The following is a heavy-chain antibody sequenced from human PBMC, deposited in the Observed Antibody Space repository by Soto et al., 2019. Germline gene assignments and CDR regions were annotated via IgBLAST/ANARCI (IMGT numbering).Heavy chain of an antibody. CDR2: IHHSGTT. CDR3: ARDRLAADAAEVAFDF. D-gene: IGHD6-25*01. CDR1: GGSFSSFY. Sequence: SETLSLTCTVYGGSFSSFYWSWIRQSPGKGLEWIGEIHHSGTTNYNPSLKSRVTISVDASKNQFSLKLTSVTAADTAVYYCARDRLAADAAEVAFDFWGRGTMVTVSS. J-gene: IGHJ3*01. V-gene: IGHV4-34*01.